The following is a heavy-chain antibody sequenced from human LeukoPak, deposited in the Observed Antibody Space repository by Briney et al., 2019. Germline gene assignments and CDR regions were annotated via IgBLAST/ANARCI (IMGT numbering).Heavy chain of an antibody. V-gene: IGHV3-48*03. CDR3: ARGPHLGELSYYFDY. CDR1: GFTFSTYE. Sequence: GGSLRLSCAASGFTFSTYEMNWVRQAPGRGLEWVSYISSSGSTIYYADSVKGRFTISRDNAKNSLYLQMNSLRAEDTAVYYCARGPHLGELSYYFDYWGQGTLVTVSS. J-gene: IGHJ4*02. D-gene: IGHD3-16*02. CDR2: ISSSGSTI.